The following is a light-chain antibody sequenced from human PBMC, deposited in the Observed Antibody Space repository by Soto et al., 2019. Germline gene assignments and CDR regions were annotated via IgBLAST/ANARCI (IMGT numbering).Light chain of an antibody. CDR2: DAS. J-gene: IGKJ4*01. Sequence: DIQMTQSPSSLSASVGDRVTITCRASQSIRSSLNWYQKKPGRAPNLLIYDASNVQSGVPSRFSGSGSGTDFTLSISSLQPEDFATYFCQQSSGIPRTFGGGTEVEIK. CDR1: QSIRSS. V-gene: IGKV1-39*01. CDR3: QQSSGIPRT.